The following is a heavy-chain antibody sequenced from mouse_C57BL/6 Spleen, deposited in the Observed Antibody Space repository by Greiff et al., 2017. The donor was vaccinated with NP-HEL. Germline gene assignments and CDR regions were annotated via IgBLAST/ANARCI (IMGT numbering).Heavy chain of an antibody. Sequence: VQLQQSGAELVKPGASVKISCKASGYAFSSYWMNWVKQRPGKGLEWIGQIYPGDGDTNYNGKFKGKATLTADKSSSTAYMQLSSLTSEDSAVYFCARSPSAGYTWFAYWGQGTLVTVSA. D-gene: IGHD3-2*02. CDR3: ARSPSAGYTWFAY. V-gene: IGHV1-80*01. CDR1: GYAFSSYW. CDR2: IYPGDGDT. J-gene: IGHJ3*01.